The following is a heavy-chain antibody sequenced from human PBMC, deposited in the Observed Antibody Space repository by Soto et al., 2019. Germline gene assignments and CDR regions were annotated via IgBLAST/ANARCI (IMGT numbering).Heavy chain of an antibody. V-gene: IGHV3-74*01. CDR3: GKILPHDGFDI. CDR2: INSDGSST. J-gene: IGHJ3*02. Sequence: EVQLVESGGGLVQPGGSLRLSCAASGFTFSTYWMHWVRQTPGKGLVWVSRINSDGSSTSYADSVKGRFTISRDNARNTLHLQMNSLRVEETALYSCGKILPHDGFDIWGQGTMVTVSS. CDR1: GFTFSTYW.